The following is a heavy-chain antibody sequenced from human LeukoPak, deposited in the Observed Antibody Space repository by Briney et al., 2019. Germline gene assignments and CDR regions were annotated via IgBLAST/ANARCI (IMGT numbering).Heavy chain of an antibody. J-gene: IGHJ3*02. V-gene: IGHV1-18*04. CDR1: AYTFTSYG. CDR2: ISAYNGNT. CDR3: ARVFRGGAFDI. Sequence: ASVNVSCKASAYTFTSYGISWVRRAPGQGLEWMGWISAYNGNTNFAEKLQGRVTMTTDTSTSTAYMELRSLRFDDTGVYYCARVFRGGAFDIWGQGTMVTVSS. D-gene: IGHD3-10*01.